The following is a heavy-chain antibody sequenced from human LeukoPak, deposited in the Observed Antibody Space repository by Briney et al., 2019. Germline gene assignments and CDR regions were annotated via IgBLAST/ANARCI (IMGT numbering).Heavy chain of an antibody. CDR2: ISSGSSYI. Sequence: PGGSLRLSCAASGFTFSTYSMNWVRQAPGKGLEWVSSISSGSSYIYYADSVKGRFTISRDNAKNSLYLQTNSLRAEDTAVYYCARDLYGDYVKDYWGQGTLVTVSS. D-gene: IGHD4-17*01. CDR3: ARDLYGDYVKDY. J-gene: IGHJ4*02. V-gene: IGHV3-21*01. CDR1: GFTFSTYS.